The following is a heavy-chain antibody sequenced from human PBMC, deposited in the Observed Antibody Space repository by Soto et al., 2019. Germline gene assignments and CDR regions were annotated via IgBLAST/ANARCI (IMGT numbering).Heavy chain of an antibody. CDR3: ALDKIQGAPDYFDS. CDR2: MAHDETLH. J-gene: IGHJ4*02. CDR1: GLSFSSNV. Sequence: PGGSLILSCTVSGLSFSSNVFHWVRQAPGKGPEWVAVMAHDETLHLYAGSVRGRFTISRDNSKNTVYLQMNSLRPEDTAIYYCALDKIQGAPDYFDSWGQGTLVTXSS. V-gene: IGHV3-30*03. D-gene: IGHD3-22*01.